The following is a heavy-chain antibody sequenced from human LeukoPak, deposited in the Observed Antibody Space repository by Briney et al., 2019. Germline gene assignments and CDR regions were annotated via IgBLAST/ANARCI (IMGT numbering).Heavy chain of an antibody. CDR3: ARDPGLLPYIAARHWFDP. V-gene: IGHV4-39*07. D-gene: IGHD6-6*01. CDR1: GGSISSSPYY. Sequence: PSETLSLTCTVSGGSISSSPYYWGWIRQPPGKGLEWIGSIYYSGTTHYSPSLESRVTISVDTSKNQFSLKLASVTAADTAIYYCARDPGLLPYIAARHWFDPWGQGTLVTVSS. CDR2: IYYSGTT. J-gene: IGHJ5*02.